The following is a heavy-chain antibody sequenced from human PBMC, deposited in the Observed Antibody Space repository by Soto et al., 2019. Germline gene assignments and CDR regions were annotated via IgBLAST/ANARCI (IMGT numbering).Heavy chain of an antibody. CDR3: ARDRGWNYPPRRYFDL. Sequence: SETLSLTCTFSGGSISSYYWSWIRQPPGKGLEWIGYIYYSGSTNYNPSLKSRVTISVDTSKNQFSLKLSSVTAADTAVYYCARDRGWNYPPRRYFDLWGRGTLVTVSS. V-gene: IGHV4-59*01. D-gene: IGHD1-7*01. J-gene: IGHJ2*01. CDR2: IYYSGST. CDR1: GGSISSYY.